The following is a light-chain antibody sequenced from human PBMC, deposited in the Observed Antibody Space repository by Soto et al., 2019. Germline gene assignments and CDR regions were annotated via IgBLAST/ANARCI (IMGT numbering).Light chain of an antibody. Sequence: EIVLTQSPATLSLSPGERTTLSCRASQSVSSYLAWYQQRPGQAPRLVTYDASNRATGIPARFSGSGSGTDFTLTISSLEPEDFAVYYCQQRSNWEGTFGGGTRVDIK. CDR2: DAS. CDR3: QQRSNWEGT. J-gene: IGKJ4*02. V-gene: IGKV3-11*01. CDR1: QSVSSY.